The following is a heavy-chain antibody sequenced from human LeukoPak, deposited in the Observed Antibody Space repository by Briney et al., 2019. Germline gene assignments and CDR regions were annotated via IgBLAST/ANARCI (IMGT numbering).Heavy chain of an antibody. D-gene: IGHD6-13*01. V-gene: IGHV3-9*01. CDR1: GFTFDDYA. CDR2: ISWNRGSI. J-gene: IGHJ3*02. Sequence: GRSLRLSCAASGFTFDDYAMHWVRQAPGKGLEWVSGISWNRGSIGYADSVKGRFTISRDNAKNSLYLQMNSLRAEDTALYYCAKALGAAAGHYAFDIWGQGTLVTVSS. CDR3: AKALGAAAGHYAFDI.